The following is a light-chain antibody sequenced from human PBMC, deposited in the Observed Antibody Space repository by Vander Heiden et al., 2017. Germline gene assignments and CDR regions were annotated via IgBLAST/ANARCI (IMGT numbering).Light chain of an antibody. Sequence: YVLTQPPSVSVAPGQTGRITRGGNNIGSKSVHWYQQKPGQAPVLVVYDASDRPSGIPERFSGSNSGNTATLTISRVEAGDEADYYCQVWDSSSDHVVFGGGTKLTVL. CDR3: QVWDSSSDHVV. J-gene: IGLJ2*01. V-gene: IGLV3-21*02. CDR1: NIGSKS. CDR2: DAS.